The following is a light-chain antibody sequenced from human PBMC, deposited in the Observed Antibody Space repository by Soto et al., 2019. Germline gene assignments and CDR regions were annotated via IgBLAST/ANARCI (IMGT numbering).Light chain of an antibody. CDR1: QGISSW. CDR3: QQYNSYPWT. CDR2: DAS. J-gene: IGKJ1*01. Sequence: DIQMTQSPSTLSAPVGDRVTITCRASQGISSWLAWYQQKPGKAPKLLIHDASSLESGVPSRFSGSGSETEFTLNISSLQPDDFATYYCQQYNSYPWTLGQGTKVEIK. V-gene: IGKV1-5*01.